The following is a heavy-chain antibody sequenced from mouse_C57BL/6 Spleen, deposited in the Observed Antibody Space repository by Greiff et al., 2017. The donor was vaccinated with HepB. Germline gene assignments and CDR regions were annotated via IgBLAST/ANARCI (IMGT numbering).Heavy chain of an antibody. V-gene: IGHV1-76*01. J-gene: IGHJ2*01. CDR2: IYPGSGNT. Sequence: VKLMESGAELVRPGASVKLSCKASGYTFTDYYINWVKQRPGQGLEWIARIYPGSGNTYYNEKFKGKATLTAEKSSSTAYMQLSSLTSEDSAVYFCARGGDYWYYFDYWGQGTTLTVSS. CDR1: GYTFTDYY. D-gene: IGHD2-4*01. CDR3: ARGGDYWYYFDY.